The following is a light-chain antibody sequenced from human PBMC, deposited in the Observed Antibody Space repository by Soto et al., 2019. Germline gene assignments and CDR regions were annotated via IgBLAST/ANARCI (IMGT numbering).Light chain of an antibody. CDR2: AAS. J-gene: IGKJ1*01. CDR3: LKDYDYPRT. CDR1: QGSRND. V-gene: IGKV1-6*01. Sequence: AIQTTPSPSSLSACVGDIVKFTCQASQGSRNDLAWYQQAPRKAPKLLIYAASSVESGVPSRFSGSGSDTDFILTISSLQPEDFATYYCLKDYDYPRTFGQGTKVDNK.